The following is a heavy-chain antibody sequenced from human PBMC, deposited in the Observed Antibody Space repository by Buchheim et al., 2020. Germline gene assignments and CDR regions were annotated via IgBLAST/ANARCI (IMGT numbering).Heavy chain of an antibody. J-gene: IGHJ6*02. CDR1: GFTFSSYA. V-gene: IGHV3-30-3*01. D-gene: IGHD5-18*01. CDR2: ISYDGSNK. Sequence: QVQLVESGGGMVQPGRSLRLSCAASGFTFSSYAMHWVRQAPGKGLEWVAVISYDGSNKYYADSVKGRFTISRDNSKNTLYLQMNSLRAEDTAVYYCARGTLTAMVRDYYYGMDVWGQGTT. CDR3: ARGTLTAMVRDYYYGMDV.